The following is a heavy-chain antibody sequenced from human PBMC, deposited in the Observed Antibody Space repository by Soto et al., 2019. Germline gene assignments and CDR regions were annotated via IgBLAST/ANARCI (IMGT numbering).Heavy chain of an antibody. CDR3: AREKVATTFFDN. CDR2: IYPSVSS. CDR1: GFAISRGYY. V-gene: IGHV4-38-2*02. Sequence: SETLSLTCSVSGFAISRGYYWSWVRQPPGKGLEWIGSIYPSVSSYHNPSLATRLRLSIDTSKNQFTLNLTSVTAADTALYFCAREKVATTFFDNWGQGIQVTVSS. D-gene: IGHD5-12*01. J-gene: IGHJ4*02.